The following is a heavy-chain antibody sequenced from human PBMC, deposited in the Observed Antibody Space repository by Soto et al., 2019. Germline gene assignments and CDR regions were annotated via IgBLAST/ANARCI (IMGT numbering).Heavy chain of an antibody. J-gene: IGHJ5*02. V-gene: IGHV4-4*07. CDR1: GGSISTYY. Sequence: QVQLQESGPGLVKPSETLSRTCTVSGGSISTYYWSWIRQPAGKGLVWIGRIYTSGSTDYNPSLKSRVTMSMDTSKNQFSLKLNSVTAADTAVYYCARGAGPPWFDPWGQGTLVTVSS. CDR3: ARGAGPPWFDP. CDR2: IYTSGST.